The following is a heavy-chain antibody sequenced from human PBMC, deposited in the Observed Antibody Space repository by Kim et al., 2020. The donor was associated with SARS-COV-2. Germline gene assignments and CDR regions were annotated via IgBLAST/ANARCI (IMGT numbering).Heavy chain of an antibody. J-gene: IGHJ6*03. Sequence: GRFTISRDNAKNSLYLQMNSLRAEDTALYYCAKDGNYYDSSGYYAYYMDVWGKGTTVTVSS. CDR3: AKDGNYYDSSGYYAYYMDV. D-gene: IGHD3-22*01. V-gene: IGHV3-9*01.